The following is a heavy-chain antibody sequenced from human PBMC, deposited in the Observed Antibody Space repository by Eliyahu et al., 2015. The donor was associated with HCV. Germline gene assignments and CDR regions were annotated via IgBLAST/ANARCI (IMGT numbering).Heavy chain of an antibody. Sequence: QVQLQQWGAGLLKPSETLSLTCAVYGGSFSGYYWSWIRQPPGKGLEWIGEINHSGSTNYNPSLKSRVTISVDTSKNQFSLKLSSVTAADTAVYYCARGYCTGGVCSRSGIWFDPWGQGTLVTVSS. D-gene: IGHD2-8*02. CDR1: GGSFSGYY. CDR3: ARGYCTGGVCSRSGIWFDP. J-gene: IGHJ5*02. V-gene: IGHV4-34*01. CDR2: INHSGST.